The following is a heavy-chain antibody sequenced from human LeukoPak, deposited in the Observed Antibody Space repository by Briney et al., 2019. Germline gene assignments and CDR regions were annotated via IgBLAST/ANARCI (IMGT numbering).Heavy chain of an antibody. J-gene: IGHJ4*02. D-gene: IGHD3-10*01. CDR2: IKSDGSEK. Sequence: GGSLRLSCAASGFTFSAYWMTWVRQAPGKGLEWVANIKSDGSEKYYVDSVKGRFTISRDISENTLYLQINTLRAEDTAVYYCARDNNWAYGSGSYHLYWGQGTLVTVSS. CDR3: ARDNNWAYGSGSYHLY. CDR1: GFTFSAYW. V-gene: IGHV3-7*01.